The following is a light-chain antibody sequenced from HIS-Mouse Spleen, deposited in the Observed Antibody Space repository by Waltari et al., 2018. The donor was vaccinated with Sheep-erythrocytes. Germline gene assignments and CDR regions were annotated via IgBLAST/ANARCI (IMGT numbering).Light chain of an antibody. V-gene: IGLV1-36*01. Sequence: QSVLTQPPSVSEAPRQRVTISCPGSSSNIGKKPLNWYQQLPGKAPKLLIYYDDLLPSGVSDRFSGSKSGTSASLAISGLQSEDEADYYCAAWDDRLNGYVFGTGTKVTVL. CDR1: SSNIGKKP. J-gene: IGLJ1*01. CDR2: YDD. CDR3: AAWDDRLNGYV.